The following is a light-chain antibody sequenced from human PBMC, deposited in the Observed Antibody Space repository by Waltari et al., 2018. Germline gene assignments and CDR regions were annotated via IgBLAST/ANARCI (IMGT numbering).Light chain of an antibody. CDR3: HQYYTPPRT. CDR2: WAP. V-gene: IGKV4-1*01. J-gene: IGKJ2*01. CDR1: QSLFYSPENNSY. Sequence: DIEMTQSPDSLGVSLGERATITCKSSQSLFYSPENNSYLDWYQQKRGQPARLVISWAPTRESGVPDRFRGSGSGTYFTLTISSLQAEDVAVYYCHQYYTPPRTFGQGTKLEIK.